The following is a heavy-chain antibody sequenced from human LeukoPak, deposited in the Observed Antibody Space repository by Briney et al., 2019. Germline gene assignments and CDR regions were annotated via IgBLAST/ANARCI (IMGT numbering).Heavy chain of an antibody. CDR3: VRGPPRLNWFDP. V-gene: IGHV1-3*01. J-gene: IGHJ5*02. Sequence: ASVKVSYTASGYTFTSYAMHWVRQAPGHRLEWMGWINAGNGNTKYSQKVQGRVTITRDTSASTAYMVLSSLRSEDTAMYFCVRGPPRLNWFDPWGQGTLVTVSS. CDR1: GYTFTSYA. D-gene: IGHD6-25*01. CDR2: INAGNGNT.